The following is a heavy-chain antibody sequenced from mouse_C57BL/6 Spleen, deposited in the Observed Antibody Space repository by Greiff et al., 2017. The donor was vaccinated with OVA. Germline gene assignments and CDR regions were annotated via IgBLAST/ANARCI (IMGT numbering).Heavy chain of an antibody. CDR1: GFNIKDDY. CDR3: TTASSFAY. J-gene: IGHJ3*01. Sequence: EVMLVESGAELVRPGASVKLSCTASGFNIKDDYMHWVKQRPEQGLEWIGWIDPENGDTEYASKFQGKATITADTSSNTAYLQLSSLTSEDTAVYYCTTASSFAYWGQGTLVTVSA. CDR2: IDPENGDT. V-gene: IGHV14-4*01.